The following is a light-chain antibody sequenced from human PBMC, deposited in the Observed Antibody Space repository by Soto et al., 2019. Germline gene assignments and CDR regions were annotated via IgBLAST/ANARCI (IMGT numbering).Light chain of an antibody. CDR1: HDISNY. V-gene: IGKV1-33*01. Sequence: DIQMTQSPSSLSASVGDRVTTTCQASHDISNYLNWYQQKPGQAPKLLIYDASNLETGVPSRFSGSGSGTDFTFTISSLQPEDFATYYCQQYDNLLFTFGPGTKVDVK. CDR3: QQYDNLLFT. J-gene: IGKJ3*01. CDR2: DAS.